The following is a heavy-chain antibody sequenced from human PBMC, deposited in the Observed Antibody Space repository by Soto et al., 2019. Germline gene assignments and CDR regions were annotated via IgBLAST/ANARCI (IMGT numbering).Heavy chain of an antibody. V-gene: IGHV3-64D*06. CDR2: ISSNGGST. CDR3: VTGSSGWYNAFDI. J-gene: IGHJ3*02. Sequence: GSLRLSCSASGFTFSSYAMHWVRQAPGKGLEYVSAISSNGGSTYYADPVKGRFTISRDNSKNTLYLQMSSLRAEDTAVYYCVTGSSGWYNAFDIWGQGTMVTVSS. D-gene: IGHD6-19*01. CDR1: GFTFSSYA.